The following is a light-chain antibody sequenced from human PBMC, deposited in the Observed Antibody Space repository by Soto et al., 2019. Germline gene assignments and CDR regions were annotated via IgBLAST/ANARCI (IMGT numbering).Light chain of an antibody. V-gene: IGLV2-23*01. CDR1: SSDVGSYNL. CDR2: EGS. CDR3: CSYAGSNTYV. J-gene: IGLJ1*01. Sequence: QSALTQPASVSGSPGQSITISCTGTSSDVGSYNLVSWYQQHPDKAPKLMISEGSKRPSGVSNRSSGSKSGNTASLTISGLQAEDEADYYCCSYAGSNTYVFGTGTQLTVL.